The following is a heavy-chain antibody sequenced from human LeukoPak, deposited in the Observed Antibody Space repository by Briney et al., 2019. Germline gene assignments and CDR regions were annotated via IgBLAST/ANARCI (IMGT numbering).Heavy chain of an antibody. CDR3: ARVDGSPDY. J-gene: IGHJ4*02. D-gene: IGHD2-15*01. CDR2: MNTKSGNT. CDR1: EYTFTRYD. Sequence: GASVKVSCKASEYTFTRYDINWVRQATGQGLEWMGWMNTKSGNTGHAQKFQGRVTITRDTSISTVYMELSSLRSEDTAMYFCARVDGSPDYWDQGTLVTVSS. V-gene: IGHV1-8*03.